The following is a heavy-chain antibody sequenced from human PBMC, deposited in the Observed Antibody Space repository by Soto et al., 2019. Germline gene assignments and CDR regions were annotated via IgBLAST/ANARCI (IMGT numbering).Heavy chain of an antibody. V-gene: IGHV2-26*01. J-gene: IGHJ4*02. CDR2: IFSNDEK. CDR3: ARIGYYYGSGSYFSEERLFDY. CDR1: GFSLSNARMG. Sequence: QVTLKESGPVLVKPTETLTLTCTVSGFSLSNARMGVSWIRQPPGKALEWLAHIFSNDEKSYSTSLKSSLTNSKDTSKSQVVLTMTNMDPVDTATYYCARIGYYYGSGSYFSEERLFDYWGQGTLVTVSS. D-gene: IGHD3-10*01.